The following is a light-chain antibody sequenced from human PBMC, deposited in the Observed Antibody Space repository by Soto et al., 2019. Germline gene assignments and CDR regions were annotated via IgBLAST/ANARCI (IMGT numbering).Light chain of an antibody. V-gene: IGLV2-14*03. CDR3: KSYTSRSTYV. J-gene: IGLJ1*01. CDR2: DVS. Sequence: QSVLTQPASVSGSPGQSITISFTGTSSDVGGYNSVSWYQHHPGKAPKLMIYDVSNRSSGVSSRFSGSKSDNTASLTISGLQAEDEADYYCKSYTSRSTYVFGTGTKLTVL. CDR1: SSDVGGYNS.